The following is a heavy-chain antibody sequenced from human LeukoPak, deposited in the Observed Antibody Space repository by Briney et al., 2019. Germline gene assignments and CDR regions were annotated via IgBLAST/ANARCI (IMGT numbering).Heavy chain of an antibody. CDR3: AKGVRGVIAYYFDY. CDR1: GFTFSSYV. CDR2: ISSDGSDK. V-gene: IGHV3-30*18. J-gene: IGHJ4*02. Sequence: PGRSLRLSCAASGFTFSSYVMRWVRQAPGKGLEWVAVISSDGSDKYYADSGKGRFTISRDNSKNQMYLQMNSLRAEDTAVYYCAKGVRGVIAYYFDYWGQGTLVTVSS. D-gene: IGHD3-10*01.